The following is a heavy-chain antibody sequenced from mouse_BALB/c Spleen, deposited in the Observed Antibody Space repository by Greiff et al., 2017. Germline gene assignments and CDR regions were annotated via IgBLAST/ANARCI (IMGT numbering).Heavy chain of an antibody. CDR2: INSNGGST. V-gene: IGHV5-6-2*01. D-gene: IGHD2-4*01. CDR1: GFTFSSYY. J-gene: IGHJ2*01. CDR3: ARRRYDYDGYYFDY. Sequence: EVMLVESGGGLVKLGGSLKLSCAASGFTFSSYYMSWVRQTPEKRLELVAAINSNGGSTYYPDTVKGRFTISRDNAKNTLYLQMSSLKSEDTALYYCARRRYDYDGYYFDYWGQGTTLTVSS.